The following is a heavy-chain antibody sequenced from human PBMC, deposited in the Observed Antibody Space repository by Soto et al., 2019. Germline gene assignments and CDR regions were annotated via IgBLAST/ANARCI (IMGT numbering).Heavy chain of an antibody. V-gene: IGHV3-21*06. CDR1: EFAFTRYS. Sequence: GGSLRLSCAASEFAFTRYSMNWVRQAPGKGLEWVSSISSTTNYIYYGDSMKGRFTISRDNAKNSLYLEMNSLRAEDTAVYYCARESEDLTSNFDYWGQGTLVTVPQ. CDR2: ISSTTNYI. CDR3: ARESEDLTSNFDY. J-gene: IGHJ4*02.